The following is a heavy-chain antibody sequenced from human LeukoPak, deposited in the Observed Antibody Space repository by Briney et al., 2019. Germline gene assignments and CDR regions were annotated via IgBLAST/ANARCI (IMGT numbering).Heavy chain of an antibody. CDR3: ARGIQLWRGSFDY. D-gene: IGHD5-18*01. Sequence: SVKVSCKASGGTFSSYAISWVRQAPGQGLEWMGGIIPIFGTANYAQKLQGRVTITADESTSTAYMELSSLRSEDTAVYYCARGIQLWRGSFDYWGQGTLVTASS. V-gene: IGHV1-69*13. J-gene: IGHJ4*02. CDR2: IIPIFGTA. CDR1: GGTFSSYA.